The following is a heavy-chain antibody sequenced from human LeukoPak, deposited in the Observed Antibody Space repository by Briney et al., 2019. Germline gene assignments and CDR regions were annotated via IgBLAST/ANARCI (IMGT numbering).Heavy chain of an antibody. CDR1: GGSISSYY. D-gene: IGHD3-10*01. Sequence: SETLSLTCTVSGGSISSYYWSWIRQPPGKGLEWIGYIYYSGSTNYNPSLKSRVTISVDTSKNQFSLKLSSVTAADTAVYYCARRVLRFGEVDYGMDVWGQGTTVTVSS. CDR3: ARRVLRFGEVDYGMDV. V-gene: IGHV4-59*01. CDR2: IYYSGST. J-gene: IGHJ6*02.